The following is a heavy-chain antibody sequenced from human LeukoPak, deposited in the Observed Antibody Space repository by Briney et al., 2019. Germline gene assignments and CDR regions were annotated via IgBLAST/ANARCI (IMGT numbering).Heavy chain of an antibody. J-gene: IGHJ4*02. CDR2: ISGSGGST. D-gene: IGHD6-6*01. Sequence: GGSLKLSCAASGFTFSSYAMSWVRQAPGKGLEWVSAISGSGGSTYYADSVKGRFTISRDNSKNTLYLQMNSLRAEDTAVYYCATRIAARLNDYWGQGTLVTVSS. V-gene: IGHV3-23*01. CDR3: ATRIAARLNDY. CDR1: GFTFSSYA.